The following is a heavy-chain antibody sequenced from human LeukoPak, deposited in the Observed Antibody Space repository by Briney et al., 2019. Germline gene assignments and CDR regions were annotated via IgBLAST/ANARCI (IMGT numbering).Heavy chain of an antibody. CDR1: GFTFSDYY. Sequence: GGSLRLSCAASGFTFSDYYMSWIRQAPGKGLEWVSYISSSGSTIYYADSVKGRFTISRDNAKNSLYLQMNSLRAEDTALYHCARVAGEGYDSTRGAFDIWGQGTMVTVSS. J-gene: IGHJ3*02. CDR3: ARVAGEGYDSTRGAFDI. D-gene: IGHD3-22*01. V-gene: IGHV3-11*01. CDR2: ISSSGSTI.